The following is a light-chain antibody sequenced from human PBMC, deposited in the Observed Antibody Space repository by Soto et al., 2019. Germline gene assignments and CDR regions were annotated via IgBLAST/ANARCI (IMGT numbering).Light chain of an antibody. CDR2: KAS. CDR1: QSISIW. V-gene: IGKV1-5*03. J-gene: IGKJ1*01. CDR3: QQYNNYATWT. Sequence: DLQMTQSPSTLSASVGDRVTITCRASQSISIWLAWYQQKPGKAPKILIYKASSLESGVPSRFSGSGSGTEFTLTISSLQPDDFATYYCQQYNNYATWTFGQGTKVDIK.